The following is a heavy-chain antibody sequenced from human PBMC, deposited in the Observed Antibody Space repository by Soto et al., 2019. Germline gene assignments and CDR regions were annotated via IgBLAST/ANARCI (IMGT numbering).Heavy chain of an antibody. CDR1: GATFNDYT. J-gene: IGHJ6*03. V-gene: IGHV1-69*08. Sequence: QVQLVQSGAEVKKPGSSVRISCAASGATFNDYTFTWVRRAPGQGLEWMGRVIPLLDASNYAEKFQDRVKITADRSPSKSYMAPSGPKSQDPAIYYCAGGKSQMDPDRMGFYYYMDVWGKGTTVTVSS. CDR2: VIPLLDAS. CDR3: AGGKSQMDPDRMGFYYYMDV. D-gene: IGHD5-18*01.